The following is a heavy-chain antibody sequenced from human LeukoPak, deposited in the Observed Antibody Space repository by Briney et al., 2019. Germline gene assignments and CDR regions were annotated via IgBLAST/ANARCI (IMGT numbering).Heavy chain of an antibody. J-gene: IGHJ4*02. CDR2: ISYDGSNK. D-gene: IGHD4-23*01. V-gene: IGHV3-30-3*01. Sequence: GGSLRLSCAASGFTLSSYAMHWVRQAPGKGLEWVAVISYDGSNKYYADSVKGRFTISRDNSKNTLYLQMNSLRAEDTAVYYCARRVDGGKGFDYWGQGTLVTVFS. CDR3: ARRVDGGKGFDY. CDR1: GFTLSSYA.